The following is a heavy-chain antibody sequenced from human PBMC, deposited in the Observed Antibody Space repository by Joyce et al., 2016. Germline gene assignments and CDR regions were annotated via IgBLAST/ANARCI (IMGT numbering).Heavy chain of an antibody. CDR2: IYYNRNT. J-gene: IGHJ5*01. CDR1: GGSIGFYY. Sequence: QVQLQESGPRLVKPSETLSLTCTVSGGSIGFYYWNWIRQSPGKGRAWIGNIYYNRNTNHNPSLNGRLTISVDIPKNQFSLNLSSVTPADTAVYYCARAIYSNNYRHNWFDSWGQGTLVTVSS. CDR3: ARAIYSNNYRHNWFDS. V-gene: IGHV4-59*01. D-gene: IGHD4-11*01.